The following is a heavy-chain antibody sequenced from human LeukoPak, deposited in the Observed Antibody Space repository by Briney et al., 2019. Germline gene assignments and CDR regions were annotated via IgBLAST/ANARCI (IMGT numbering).Heavy chain of an antibody. D-gene: IGHD6-6*01. CDR3: ASYPRYSSSPPFDY. CDR1: GYTFTGYY. V-gene: IGHV1-2*02. CDR2: INPNTGGT. Sequence: ASVKVSCKASGYTFTGYYMHWVRQAPGQGFEWMGWINPNTGGTNYAQNFQGRVTMTRDTSISTAYMELSGLRSDDTAVYYCASYPRYSSSPPFDYWGQGTLATVSS. J-gene: IGHJ4*02.